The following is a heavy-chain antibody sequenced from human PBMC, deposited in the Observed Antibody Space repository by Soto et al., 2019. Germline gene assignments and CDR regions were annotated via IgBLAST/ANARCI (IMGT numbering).Heavy chain of an antibody. J-gene: IGHJ3*01. D-gene: IGHD2-21*02. V-gene: IGHV1-69*01. CDR2: IIPMFGTT. CDR1: GGTFSSHA. Sequence: QVQLVQSGAEVKQPGSSVKVSCKTSGGTFSSHALTWLRQAPGQGLEWMGGIIPMFGTTYTSQKFQGRVTISADETTSTLELSSLRSEDTAVYFCARCDVCYPGGDDAFDLWGQGTTVIVSS. CDR3: ARCDVCYPGGDDAFDL.